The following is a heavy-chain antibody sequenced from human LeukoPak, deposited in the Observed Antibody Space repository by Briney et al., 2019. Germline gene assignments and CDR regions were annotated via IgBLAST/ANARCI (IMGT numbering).Heavy chain of an antibody. CDR1: GFSFSSYG. CDR3: ARDGRDGYNNRWFDP. J-gene: IGHJ5*02. CDR2: ISYDGSDK. D-gene: IGHD5-24*01. V-gene: IGHV3-30*03. Sequence: PGGSLRLSCAASGFSFSSYGMHWVRQAPGKGLEWVAVISYDGSDKYYADSVKGRFTISGDNSKNTLYLQMNSLRAEDTAVYYCARDGRDGYNNRWFDPWGQGTLVTVSS.